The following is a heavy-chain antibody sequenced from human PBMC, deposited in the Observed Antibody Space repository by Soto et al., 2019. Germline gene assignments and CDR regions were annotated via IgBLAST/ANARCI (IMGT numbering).Heavy chain of an antibody. CDR3: ARFSRSSGWFYYYYGMDV. CDR2: INHSGST. V-gene: IGHV4-34*01. J-gene: IGHJ6*02. D-gene: IGHD6-19*01. Sequence: SETLSLTCAVYGGAFIGYYCSFGRHPPFKWLEWIVEINHSGSTNYNPSLKSRVTISVDTSKNQFSLKLSSVTAADTAVYYCARFSRSSGWFYYYYGMDVWGQGATVTVSS. CDR1: GGAFIGYY.